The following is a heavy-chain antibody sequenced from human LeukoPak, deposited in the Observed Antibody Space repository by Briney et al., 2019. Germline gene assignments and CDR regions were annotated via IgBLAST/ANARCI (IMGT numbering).Heavy chain of an antibody. CDR3: AREDDDWGPNTLDV. Sequence: GGSLRLSCAASGFTFSSHSMNWVRQAPGKGLEWLSYIDSGSGNIYYRDSVKGRFTISRDNTQDSLYLQMDSLRDEDTAVYYCAREDDDWGPNTLDVWGQGTVVTVSS. V-gene: IGHV3-48*02. CDR2: IDSGSGNI. D-gene: IGHD7-27*01. J-gene: IGHJ3*01. CDR1: GFTFSSHS.